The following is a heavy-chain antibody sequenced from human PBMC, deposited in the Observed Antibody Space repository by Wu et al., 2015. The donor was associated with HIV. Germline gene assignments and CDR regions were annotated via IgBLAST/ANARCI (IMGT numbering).Heavy chain of an antibody. CDR2: FSPIFGAP. CDR1: GDTFSRNT. D-gene: IGHD2-21*02. CDR3: ARGSGGGDNNWFDS. Sequence: QVHLVQSGAEMKKPMSSVKVSCKASGDTFSRNTLTWVRQAPGQGLEWMGGFSPIFGAPHHAQSFQGRVTITADESTSTVYMELTGLTDEDTAVYYCARGSGGGDNNWFDSVGPGNPGHRLL. J-gene: IGHJ5*01. V-gene: IGHV1-69*12.